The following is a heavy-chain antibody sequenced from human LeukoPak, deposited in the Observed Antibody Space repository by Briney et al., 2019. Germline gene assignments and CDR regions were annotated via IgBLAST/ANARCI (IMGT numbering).Heavy chain of an antibody. J-gene: IGHJ6*02. CDR3: ARDRVDSSGYYYYYGIDV. Sequence: SGTLSLTCTVSGGSISTCFWSWIRQPAGKGLEWIGRLYTSGSTNYNPSLKSRLTMSADTSKNQFSLNLRSVTAADTAIYYCARDRVDSSGYYYYYGIDVWGQGTAVTVSS. V-gene: IGHV4-4*07. D-gene: IGHD3-22*01. CDR1: GGSISTCF. CDR2: LYTSGST.